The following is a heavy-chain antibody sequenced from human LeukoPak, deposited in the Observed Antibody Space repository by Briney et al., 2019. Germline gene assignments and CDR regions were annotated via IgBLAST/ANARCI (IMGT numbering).Heavy chain of an antibody. D-gene: IGHD3-10*01. CDR3: ARTHLTGEVVTYLFDY. CDR1: GYTFTGYY. J-gene: IGHJ4*02. V-gene: IGHV1-2*02. Sequence: ASVKVSCKASGYTFTGYYMHWVRQAPGQGLEWMGWINPNSGGTNYAQKFQGRVTMTRDTSISTAYMELSRLRSDDTAVYYCARTHLTGEVVTYLFDYWGQGTLVTVSS. CDR2: INPNSGGT.